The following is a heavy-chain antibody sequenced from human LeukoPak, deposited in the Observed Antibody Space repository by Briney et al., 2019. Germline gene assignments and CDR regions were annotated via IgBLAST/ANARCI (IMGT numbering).Heavy chain of an antibody. CDR3: ARLGSYWDYYYYMDV. CDR2: IYYSGST. J-gene: IGHJ6*03. Sequence: SETLSLTCTVSGGSISSSSYYWGWLRQPPGKGLEWIGSIYYSGSTYYYPSLKSRVTISVDTSKNQFSLKLSSVTAADTAVYYCARLGSYWDYYYYMDVWGKGTTVTVSS. CDR1: GGSISSSSYY. V-gene: IGHV4-39*01. D-gene: IGHD1-26*01.